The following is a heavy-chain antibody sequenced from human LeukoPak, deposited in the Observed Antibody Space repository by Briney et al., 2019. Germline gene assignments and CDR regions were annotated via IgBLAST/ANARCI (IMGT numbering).Heavy chain of an antibody. D-gene: IGHD3-3*01. J-gene: IGHJ4*02. Sequence: SETLSLTCTVSGGSISSYYWSWIRQPPGKGLEWIGYIYYSGSTNYNPSLKSRVTISVDTSKNQFSLKLSSVTAADTAVYYCARVNDFWSGYPDYWGQGTLVTVSS. CDR1: GGSISSYY. CDR2: IYYSGST. V-gene: IGHV4-59*12. CDR3: ARVNDFWSGYPDY.